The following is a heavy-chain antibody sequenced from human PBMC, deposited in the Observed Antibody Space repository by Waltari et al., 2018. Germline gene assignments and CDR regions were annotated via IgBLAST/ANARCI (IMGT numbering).Heavy chain of an antibody. CDR1: GYRFTDYY. V-gene: IGHV1-69-2*01. CDR3: VTALGDRSSASRPFDV. Sequence: EVQLLQSGTELKKPGSTVKISCQVSGYRFTDYYIHWVQQDTGKGPQWMGLVDPEDGETIYAERFQGRVTITADTSTETAFMELSSLTSDDTAVYYCVTALGDRSSASRPFDVWGLGTLITVSS. J-gene: IGHJ3*01. D-gene: IGHD3-10*01. CDR2: VDPEDGET.